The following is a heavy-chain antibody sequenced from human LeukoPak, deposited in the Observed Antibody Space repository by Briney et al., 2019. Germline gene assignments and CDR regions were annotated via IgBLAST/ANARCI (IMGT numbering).Heavy chain of an antibody. J-gene: IGHJ4*02. CDR1: GFTFNNYA. CDR3: GKDWKLDY. V-gene: IGHV3-23*01. Sequence: GGSLRLSCAASGFTFNNYAMSWVRQAPGKGLEWVSAISDNGGDTKYADSVKGRFTISRDNSKNTLYLQMNSLRAEDTAIYYCGKDWKLDYWGQGTLVTVS. D-gene: IGHD1-1*01. CDR2: ISDNGGDT.